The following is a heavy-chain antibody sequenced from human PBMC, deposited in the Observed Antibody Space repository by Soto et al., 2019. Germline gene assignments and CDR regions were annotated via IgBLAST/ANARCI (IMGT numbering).Heavy chain of an antibody. J-gene: IGHJ4*02. CDR1: GYTFTSYG. Sequence: VKVSCKASGYTFTSYGISWVRQAPGQGLEWMGWISAYNGNTNYAQKLQGRVTMTTDTSTSTAYMELRSLRSDDTAVYYCARVEDYDILTGYSGGYYFDYWGQGTLVTVSS. CDR2: ISAYNGNT. D-gene: IGHD3-9*01. V-gene: IGHV1-18*04. CDR3: ARVEDYDILTGYSGGYYFDY.